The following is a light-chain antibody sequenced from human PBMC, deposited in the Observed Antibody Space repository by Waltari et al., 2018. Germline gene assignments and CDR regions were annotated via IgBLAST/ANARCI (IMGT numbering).Light chain of an antibody. Sequence: QSALTQPASVSGSPGQSIPIPCPGTHSDIGSYTLVSWYHQQPGRAPKLIIFEVSKRPSGVSNRFSGSRSHNTASLTISGLQAEDEADYYCCSYTGAGTLFGGGTKLTVL. CDR1: HSDIGSYTL. J-gene: IGLJ3*02. CDR3: CSYTGAGTL. V-gene: IGLV2-23*02. CDR2: EVS.